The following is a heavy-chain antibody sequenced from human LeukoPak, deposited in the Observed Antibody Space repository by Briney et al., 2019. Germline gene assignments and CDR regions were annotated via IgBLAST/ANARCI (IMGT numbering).Heavy chain of an antibody. D-gene: IGHD3-16*01. J-gene: IGHJ4*02. Sequence: GGSLRLSCAASGFTFSSYAMTWVRQAPGKGLEWVANIRQDGSEKFYVDSVKGRFTISRDNAKNSLYLQLNSLRAEDTAVYYCARDYDWGQGTLVTVSS. CDR3: ARDYD. CDR1: GFTFSSYA. CDR2: IRQDGSEK. V-gene: IGHV3-7*04.